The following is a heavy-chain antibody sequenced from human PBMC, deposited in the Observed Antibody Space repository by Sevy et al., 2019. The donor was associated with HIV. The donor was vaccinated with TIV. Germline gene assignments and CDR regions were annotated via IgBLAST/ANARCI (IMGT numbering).Heavy chain of an antibody. CDR1: GFTFSDYY. V-gene: IGHV3-11*04. J-gene: IGHJ3*02. CDR2: ISSSGSTI. D-gene: IGHD2-21*01. Sequence: GGSLRLSCAVSGFTFSDYYMTWIRQAPGKGLEWVSYISSSGSTIYYADSVKGRFTISRDNGKNSLYLQMNSLGAEDTAVYYCAGEGSIRAFDIWGQGTMVTVSS. CDR3: AGEGSIRAFDI.